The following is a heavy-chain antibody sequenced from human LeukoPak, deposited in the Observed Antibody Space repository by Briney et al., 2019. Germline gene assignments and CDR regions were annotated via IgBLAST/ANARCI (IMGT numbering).Heavy chain of an antibody. J-gene: IGHJ4*02. CDR1: GGSISSYY. Sequence: PSETLSLTCTVSGGSISSYYWRWIRQPAGKGLEWIGRIYTSGSTNYNPSLKSRVTISVDTSKNQFSLKLSSVTAADTAVYYCAISTTVVTPWVAYWGQGTLVTVSS. V-gene: IGHV4-4*07. CDR3: AISTTVVTPWVAY. CDR2: IYTSGST. D-gene: IGHD4-23*01.